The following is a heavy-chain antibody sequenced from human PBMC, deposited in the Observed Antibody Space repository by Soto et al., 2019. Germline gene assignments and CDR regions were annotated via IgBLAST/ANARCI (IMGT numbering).Heavy chain of an antibody. CDR2: IYYSGST. J-gene: IGHJ4*02. Sequence: SETLSLTCTVSGGSISSSSYYWGWIRQPPGKGLEWIGSIYYSGSTYYNPSLKSRVTISVDTSKNQFSLKLSSVTAADTAVYYCARQPHIAVAGSSYFDYWGQGTLVTVLL. CDR3: ARQPHIAVAGSSYFDY. V-gene: IGHV4-39*01. CDR1: GGSISSSSYY. D-gene: IGHD6-19*01.